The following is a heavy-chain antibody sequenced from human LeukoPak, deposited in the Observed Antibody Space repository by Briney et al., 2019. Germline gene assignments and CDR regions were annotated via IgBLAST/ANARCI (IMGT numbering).Heavy chain of an antibody. J-gene: IGHJ4*02. CDR3: ASLPYYYDSSGYPTFDY. CDR2: IKQDGSEK. Sequence: PGGSLRLSCVHSGVTCSNYWISWVRQAPGKGLEWVANIKQDGSEKYYVDSVKGRFTISRDNAKNSVFLQMKSLRAEDTALYYCASLPYYYDSSGYPTFDYWGQGTLVTVSS. D-gene: IGHD3-22*01. CDR1: GVTCSNYW. V-gene: IGHV3-7*01.